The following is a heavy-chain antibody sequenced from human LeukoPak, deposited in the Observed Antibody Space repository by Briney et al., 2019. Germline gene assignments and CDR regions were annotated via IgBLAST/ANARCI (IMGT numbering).Heavy chain of an antibody. CDR2: IYSGGST. CDR3: ARIGYCSGGSCYSLNYYYYYYMDV. J-gene: IGHJ6*03. Sequence: GGSLRLSCAASGFTVSNNYMSWVRQAPGKGLEWVSLIYSGGSTYYADSVKGRFTISRDNAKNSLYLQMNSLRAEDTAVYYCARIGYCSGGSCYSLNYYYYYYMDVWGKGTTVTVSS. D-gene: IGHD2-15*01. V-gene: IGHV3-66*01. CDR1: GFTVSNNY.